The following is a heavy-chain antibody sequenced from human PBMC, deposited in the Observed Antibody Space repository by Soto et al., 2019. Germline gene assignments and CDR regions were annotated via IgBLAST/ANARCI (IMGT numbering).Heavy chain of an antibody. CDR3: ARVSYYGSGSYSRYGMDV. CDR1: GFTFSSYS. D-gene: IGHD3-10*01. J-gene: IGHJ6*02. Sequence: PGGSLRLSCAASGFTFSSYSMNWVRQAPGKGLEWVSYISSSSSTIYYADSVKGRFTISRDNAKNSLYLQMNSLRDEDTAVYYCARVSYYGSGSYSRYGMDVWGQGTTVTVSS. CDR2: ISSSSSTI. V-gene: IGHV3-48*02.